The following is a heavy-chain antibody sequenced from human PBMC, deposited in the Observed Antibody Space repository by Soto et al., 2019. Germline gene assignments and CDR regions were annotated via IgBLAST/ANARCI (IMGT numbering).Heavy chain of an antibody. CDR1: GGTFSSYA. CDR2: IIPIFGTA. J-gene: IGHJ4*02. V-gene: IGHV1-69*12. D-gene: IGHD6-13*01. CDR3: ASRGIAAAAAIPFDY. Sequence: QVQPVQSGAEVKKPGSSVKVSCKASGGTFSSYAISWVRQAPGQGLEWMGGIIPIFGTANYAQKFQGRVTITADESTSTAYMELSSLRSEDTAVYYCASRGIAAAAAIPFDYWGQGTLVTVSS.